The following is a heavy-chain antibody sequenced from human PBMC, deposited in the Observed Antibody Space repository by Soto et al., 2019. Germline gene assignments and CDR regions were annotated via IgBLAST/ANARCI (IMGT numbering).Heavy chain of an antibody. CDR3: ARDIGEGATSSYYYYYGMDV. CDR2: ISYDGSNK. Sequence: PGGSLRLSCAASGFTFGSYAMHWVRQAPGKGLEWVAVISYDGSNKYYADSVKGRFTISRDNSKNTLYLQMNSLRAEDTAVYYCARDIGEGATSSYYYYYGMDVWGQGTTVTVSS. D-gene: IGHD1-26*01. CDR1: GFTFGSYA. V-gene: IGHV3-30-3*01. J-gene: IGHJ6*02.